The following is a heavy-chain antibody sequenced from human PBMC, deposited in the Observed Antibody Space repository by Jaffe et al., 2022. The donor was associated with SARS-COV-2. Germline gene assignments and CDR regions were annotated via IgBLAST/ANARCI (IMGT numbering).Heavy chain of an antibody. V-gene: IGHV3-30-3*01. J-gene: IGHJ6*02. CDR3: ARDRLGSSWYEENYYYGMDV. D-gene: IGHD6-13*01. CDR2: ISYDGSNK. CDR1: GFTFSSYA. Sequence: QVQLVESGGGVVQPGRSLRLSCAASGFTFSSYAMHWVRQAPGKGLEWVAVISYDGSNKYYADSVKGRFTISRDNSKNTLYLQMNSLRAEDTAVYYCARDRLGSSWYEENYYYGMDVWGQGTTVTVSS.